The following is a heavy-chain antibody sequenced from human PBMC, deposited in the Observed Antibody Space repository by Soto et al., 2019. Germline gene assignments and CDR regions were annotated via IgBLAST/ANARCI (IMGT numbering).Heavy chain of an antibody. CDR1: GGSISSYY. J-gene: IGHJ4*02. D-gene: IGHD3-22*01. Sequence: SETLSLTCTVSGGSISSYYWSWIRQPPGKGLEWIGYIYYSGSTNYNPSLKSRVTISVDTSKNQFSLKLSSVTAADTAVYYCARHYDSSGYPTPPVENYFDYWGQGTLVTVSS. CDR2: IYYSGST. CDR3: ARHYDSSGYPTPPVENYFDY. V-gene: IGHV4-59*01.